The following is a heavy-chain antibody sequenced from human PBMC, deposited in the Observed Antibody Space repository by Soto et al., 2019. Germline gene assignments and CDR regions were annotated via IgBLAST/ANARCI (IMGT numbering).Heavy chain of an antibody. V-gene: IGHV4-61*08. Sequence: SETLSLTCAVSGGSISSGGYFWSWIRQSPGKRLEWIAYIYDSGRSYNPSLRGRVTISVDTSKNQLSLKLSSVIAADSAVYYCAINADVWGQGTTVTV. CDR1: GGSISSGGYF. CDR2: IYDSGR. J-gene: IGHJ6*02. CDR3: AINADV.